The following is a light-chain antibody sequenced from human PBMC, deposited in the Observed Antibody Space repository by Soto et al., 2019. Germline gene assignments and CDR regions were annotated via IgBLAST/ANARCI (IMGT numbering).Light chain of an antibody. V-gene: IGKV3-20*01. CDR1: QSIGSNY. J-gene: IGKJ1*01. CDR3: QQYYRSPWT. CDR2: GAS. Sequence: EIVLTQSPGTLSLSPGERATLSCRASQSIGSNYLAWYQQKPGQTPRLLMYGASTRATGIPDRFSGSGPGTDFTLTISRLEPEDFAVYYCQQYYRSPWTFGQGTKVEIK.